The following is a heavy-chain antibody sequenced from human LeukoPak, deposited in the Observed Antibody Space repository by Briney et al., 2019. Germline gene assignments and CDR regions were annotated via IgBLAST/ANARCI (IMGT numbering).Heavy chain of an antibody. CDR3: ARDPRGFSSSWYYFDY. D-gene: IGHD6-13*01. V-gene: IGHV1-69*04. J-gene: IGHJ4*02. CDR2: IIPILGIA. Sequence: ASVKVSCKASGGTFSSYAISWVRQAPGQGLEWMGRIIPILGIANYAQKFQGRVTITVDKSTSTAYMELSSLRSEDTAVYYCARDPRGFSSSWYYFDYWGQGTLVTVSS. CDR1: GGTFSSYA.